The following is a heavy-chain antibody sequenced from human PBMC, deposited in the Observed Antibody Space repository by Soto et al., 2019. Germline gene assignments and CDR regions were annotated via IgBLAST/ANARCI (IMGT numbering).Heavy chain of an antibody. CDR2: TNDAGSGT. CDR3: TKSLFRGWSIIYSCFDP. V-gene: IGHV3-23*01. CDR1: RFTFSDYA. Sequence: GGSLRLSSAASRFTFSDYAMTLARQTPGKGLEWVSSTNDAGSGTHTADSVKGRFTISRDNSKNTLYLQMNSLRVEDTAIYYCTKSLFRGWSIIYSCFDPWGQGTLVTVSS. J-gene: IGHJ5*02. D-gene: IGHD2-15*01.